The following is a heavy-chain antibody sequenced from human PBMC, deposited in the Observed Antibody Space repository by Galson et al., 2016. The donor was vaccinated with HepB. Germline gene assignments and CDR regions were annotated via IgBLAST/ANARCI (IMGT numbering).Heavy chain of an antibody. V-gene: IGHV4-59*02. CDR1: GGSVWSYY. J-gene: IGHJ4*02. D-gene: IGHD4-17*01. CDR2: IYNSRST. Sequence: SETLSLTCTVSGGSVWSYYWSWIRQPPGKGLEWIGYIYNSRSTDYNPSLKSRVTMSLDTSKNQFSLKLGSVTAADTARYYCASTYGGGGHWGQGTLVTVSS. CDR3: ASTYGGGGH.